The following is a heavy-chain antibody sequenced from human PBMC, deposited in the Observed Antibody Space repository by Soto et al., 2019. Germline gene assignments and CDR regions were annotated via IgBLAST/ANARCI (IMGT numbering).Heavy chain of an antibody. D-gene: IGHD3-9*01. Sequence: LVQSGGEMKKPGASVKVSCEASGYTFTNYGITWVRQAPGQGLEWMGWISNYNGKTNYAQILQGRVTMTTDTSTRTAYMELTSLRSDDTATYYCARVQNYDILPWSSHSIDVWGQGTTVTVSS. V-gene: IGHV1-18*01. CDR1: GYTFTNYG. J-gene: IGHJ6*02. CDR2: ISNYNGKT. CDR3: ARVQNYDILPWSSHSIDV.